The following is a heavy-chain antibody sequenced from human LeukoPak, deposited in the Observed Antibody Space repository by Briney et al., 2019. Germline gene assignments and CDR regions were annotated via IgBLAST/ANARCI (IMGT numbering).Heavy chain of an antibody. CDR3: ARDAVGIYRIIDY. CDR2: ISAGGDGT. V-gene: IGHV3-23*01. CDR1: GFSFSRYP. D-gene: IGHD6-13*01. J-gene: IGHJ4*02. Sequence: PGGSLRLSCAASGFSFSRYPMGWVRQAPGKGLEWVSGISAGGDGTYHADPVKGRFTISRDNSKNTLYLQMNSLRAEDTAVYYCARDAVGIYRIIDYWGQGTLVTVSS.